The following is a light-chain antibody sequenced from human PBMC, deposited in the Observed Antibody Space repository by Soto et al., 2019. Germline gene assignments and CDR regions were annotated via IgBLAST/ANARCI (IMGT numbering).Light chain of an antibody. CDR2: EVN. V-gene: IGLV2-23*02. J-gene: IGLJ1*01. CDR1: SSDIGTYNL. CDR3: CSYAGSSTLYV. Sequence: QSALTQPASVSGSTGQSITISCTGTSSDIGTYNLVSWYQQHPGKAPKLMIYEVNKRPSGVSDRFSGSKSGNTASLTISGLQAEDEADYYCCSYAGSSTLYVFGNGTKVTVL.